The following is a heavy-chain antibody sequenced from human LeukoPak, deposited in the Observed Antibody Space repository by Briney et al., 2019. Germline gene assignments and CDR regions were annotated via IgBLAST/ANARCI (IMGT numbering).Heavy chain of an antibody. CDR3: ARERDGYCGGDCYYYYGMDV. V-gene: IGHV3-66*01. Sequence: GGSLRLSCTASGFAVSSNYINWVRQAPGKGLEWVSVIHTGGNTYYADSVKGRFTISRDNSKNTVYLQMNSLRAEDTALYCCARERDGYCGGDCYYYYGMDVWGQGTTVTVSS. CDR1: GFAVSSNY. CDR2: IHTGGNT. D-gene: IGHD2-21*02. J-gene: IGHJ6*02.